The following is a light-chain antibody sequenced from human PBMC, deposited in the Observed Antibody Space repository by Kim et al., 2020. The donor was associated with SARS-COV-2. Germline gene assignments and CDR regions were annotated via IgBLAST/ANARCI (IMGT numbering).Light chain of an antibody. V-gene: IGLV1-40*01. CDR3: QSYDSSLSGSGV. J-gene: IGLJ1*01. Sequence: RVTISCTGSSSNIGAGYDVHWYQQLPGTAPKLLIYGNSNRPSGVPDRFSGSKSGTSASLAIPGLQAEDEADYYCQSYDSSLSGSGVFGTGTKVTVL. CDR1: SSNIGAGYD. CDR2: GNS.